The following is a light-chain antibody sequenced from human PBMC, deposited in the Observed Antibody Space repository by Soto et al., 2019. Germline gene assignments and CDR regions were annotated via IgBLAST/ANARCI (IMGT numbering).Light chain of an antibody. Sequence: QSALTQPASVSGSPGQSITISCTGTSSDVGGHNYDSWYQQHPGRAPKLMIYEVSNRPSGVSNRFSGSKSGNTASLTMSGLQPEDEADYYCSSYTSSSTYVFGTGTKVTVL. CDR1: SSDVGGHNY. CDR2: EVS. CDR3: SSYTSSSTYV. V-gene: IGLV2-14*01. J-gene: IGLJ1*01.